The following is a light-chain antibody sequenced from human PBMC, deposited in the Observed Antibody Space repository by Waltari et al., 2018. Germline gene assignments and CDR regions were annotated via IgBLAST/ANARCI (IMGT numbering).Light chain of an antibody. CDR1: QSITTS. CDR2: GES. Sequence: DIQMTQSPSTLSASVGDTVIISCRASQSITTSLAWDQQKPGKAPDVLIYGESNLESGVPSRFSGSGSGTEFTLTISSLQPDDFATYYCQQYKSYKTFGQGTRVEIK. J-gene: IGKJ1*01. V-gene: IGKV1-5*03. CDR3: QQYKSYKT.